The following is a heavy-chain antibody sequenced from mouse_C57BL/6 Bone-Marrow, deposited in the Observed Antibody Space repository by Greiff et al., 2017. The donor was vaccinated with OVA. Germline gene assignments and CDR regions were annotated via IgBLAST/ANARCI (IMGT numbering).Heavy chain of an antibody. V-gene: IGHV1-76*01. CDR2: IYPGSGNT. D-gene: IGHD2-4*01. CDR3: ASEKPITTFAY. J-gene: IGHJ3*01. Sequence: QVQLQQSGAELVRPGASVKLSCKASGYTFTDYYINWVKQRPGQGLEWIARIYPGSGNTYYNEKFKGKSTLTVDKSSSTAYMQLSSLTSEDSAVYYCASEKPITTFAYWGQGTLVTVSA. CDR1: GYTFTDYY.